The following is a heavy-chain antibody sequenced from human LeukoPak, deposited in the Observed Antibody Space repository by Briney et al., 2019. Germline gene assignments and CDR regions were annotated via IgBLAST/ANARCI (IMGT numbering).Heavy chain of an antibody. CDR1: GGSISSYY. CDR2: IYYSGST. V-gene: IGHV4-59*08. Sequence: SETLSLTCTVSGGSISSYYWSWIRQPPGKGLEWIGYIYYSGSTNYNPSPKSRVTISVDTSKNQFSLKLSSVTAADTAVYYCARHGTAAIDQIVDYWGQGTLVTVSS. J-gene: IGHJ4*02. D-gene: IGHD2-2*01. CDR3: ARHGTAAIDQIVDY.